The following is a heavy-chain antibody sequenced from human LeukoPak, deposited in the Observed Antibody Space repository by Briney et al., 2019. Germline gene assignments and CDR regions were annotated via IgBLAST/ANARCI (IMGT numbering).Heavy chain of an antibody. CDR2: VYYSGST. V-gene: IGHV4-59*02. CDR1: GGSVSGYY. CDR3: ARIHRYCSGGACYVLDN. Sequence: SETLSLTCVVSGGSVSGYYWGWIRQPPGRGLEWIGYVYYSGSTNCNPSFKSRITISVDTSRNQFSLQLSSVTAADTAVYYCARIHRYCSGGACYVLDNWGQGTLVAVSS. J-gene: IGHJ4*02. D-gene: IGHD2-15*01.